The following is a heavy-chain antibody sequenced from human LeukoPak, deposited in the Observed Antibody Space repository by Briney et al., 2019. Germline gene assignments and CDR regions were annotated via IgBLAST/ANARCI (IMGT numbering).Heavy chain of an antibody. CDR2: TNTNTGNP. D-gene: IGHD5-18*01. CDR3: ARDDTAMVKYYYGMDV. J-gene: IGHJ6*02. CDR1: GYTFTSYA. V-gene: IGHV7-4-1*02. Sequence: ASVKVSCKASGYTFTSYAMNWVRQAPGQGLEWMGWTNTNTGNPTYAQGFTGRFVFSLDTPVSTAYLQISSLKAEDTAVYYCARDDTAMVKYYYGMDVWGQGTTVTVSS.